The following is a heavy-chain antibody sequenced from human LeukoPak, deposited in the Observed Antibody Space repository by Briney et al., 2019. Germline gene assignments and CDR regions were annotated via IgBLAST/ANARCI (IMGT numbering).Heavy chain of an antibody. V-gene: IGHV1-3*01. Sequence: ASVEVSCKASGYTFTSYAMHWVRQAPGQRLEWMGWINAGNGNTKYSQKFQGRVTITRDTSASTAYMELSSLRSEDTAVYYCARGGATTYSGDYWGQGTLVTVSS. D-gene: IGHD5-12*01. CDR1: GYTFTSYA. J-gene: IGHJ4*02. CDR2: INAGNGNT. CDR3: ARGGATTYSGDY.